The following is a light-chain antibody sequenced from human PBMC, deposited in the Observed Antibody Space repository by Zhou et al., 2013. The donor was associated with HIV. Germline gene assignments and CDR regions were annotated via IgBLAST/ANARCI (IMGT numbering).Light chain of an antibody. CDR2: AAS. CDR1: QSINTY. V-gene: IGKV1-39*01. J-gene: IGKJ2*01. CDR3: QQSYSNPYT. Sequence: DIQMTQSPSSLSASVGGRITITCRASQSINTYLNWYQHKPGKAPKLLIYAASSLQSGVPSRFSGGGSGTDFTLTISTLQPEDFATYYCQQSYSNPYTFGQGTKLEIK.